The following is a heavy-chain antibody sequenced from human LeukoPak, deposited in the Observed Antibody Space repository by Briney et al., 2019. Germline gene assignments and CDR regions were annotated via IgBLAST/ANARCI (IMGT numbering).Heavy chain of an antibody. V-gene: IGHV4-38-2*02. D-gene: IGHD3-22*01. CDR3: ASYYDTDDAFDI. J-gene: IGHJ3*02. CDR2: IYHSEST. Sequence: SETLSLTCTVSGYSISSGYYWGWIRQPPGKGLEWIGSIYHSESTYYNPSLKSRVTISVDTSKNQFSLKLSSVTAADTAVYYCASYYDTDDAFDIWGQGTMVTVSS. CDR1: GYSISSGYY.